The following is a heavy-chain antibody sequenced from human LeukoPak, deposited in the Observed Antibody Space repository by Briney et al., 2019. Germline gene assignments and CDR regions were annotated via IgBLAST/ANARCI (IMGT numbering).Heavy chain of an antibody. V-gene: IGHV3-21*01. Sequence: GGSLRLSCAASGFTFSSYSMNWVRQAPGKGLEWVSSISSSSSYIYYADSVKGRFTFSRDNAKSSLYLQMNSLRAEDTAVYYCASSGRGSGSYSANYYFDYWGQGTLVTVSS. CDR3: ASSGRGSGSYSANYYFDY. J-gene: IGHJ4*02. D-gene: IGHD3-10*01. CDR2: ISSSSSYI. CDR1: GFTFSSYS.